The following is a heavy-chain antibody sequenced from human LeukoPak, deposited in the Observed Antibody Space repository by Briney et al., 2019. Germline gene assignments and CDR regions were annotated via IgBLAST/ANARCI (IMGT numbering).Heavy chain of an antibody. D-gene: IGHD6-19*01. J-gene: IGHJ4*02. CDR1: GFTFDDYA. Sequence: GGSLRLSYAASGFTFDDYAMHWVRQAPGKGLEWVSGTSWNSGSIGYADSVKGRFTISRDNAKNSLYLQMNSLRAEDTALYYCAKGSSGSVGEFDYWGQGTLVTVSS. CDR3: AKGSSGSVGEFDY. V-gene: IGHV3-9*01. CDR2: TSWNSGSI.